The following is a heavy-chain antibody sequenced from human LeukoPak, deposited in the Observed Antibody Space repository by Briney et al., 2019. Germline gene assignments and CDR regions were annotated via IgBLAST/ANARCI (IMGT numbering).Heavy chain of an antibody. CDR2: ISYDGSNK. CDR3: ARDLDGDYVLDY. D-gene: IGHD4-17*01. V-gene: IGHV3-30*19. Sequence: PGGSLRLSCAASGFTFSNYGMHWVRQAPGKGLEWVAVISYDGSNKYYADSVKGRFTISRDNSKNPLYLQMNSLRAEDTAVYYCARDLDGDYVLDYWGQGTLVTVSS. CDR1: GFTFSNYG. J-gene: IGHJ4*02.